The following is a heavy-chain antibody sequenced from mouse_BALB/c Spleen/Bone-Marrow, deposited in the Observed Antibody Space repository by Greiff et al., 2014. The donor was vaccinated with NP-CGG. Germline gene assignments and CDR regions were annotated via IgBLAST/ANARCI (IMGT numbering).Heavy chain of an antibody. V-gene: IGHV14-3*02. D-gene: IGHD2-3*01. CDR1: GFNIKDTS. Sequence: EVKLEESGADLVKPGASVKLSCTTSGFNIKDTSMHWVKQRPEQGLEWIGRIDPASGNTKYDPKFQGKATITAGTSSNKVSLQLSGLTSEDTAVYYCAHDAPFTYWGQGTLVTVSA. J-gene: IGHJ3*01. CDR2: IDPASGNT. CDR3: AHDAPFTY.